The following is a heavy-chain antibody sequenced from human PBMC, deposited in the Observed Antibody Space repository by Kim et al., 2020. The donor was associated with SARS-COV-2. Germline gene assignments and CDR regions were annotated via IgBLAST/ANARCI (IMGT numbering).Heavy chain of an antibody. CDR3: ARGGGWDITGSYYFDY. J-gene: IGHJ4*02. CDR2: IYYSGST. CDR1: GGSVSSGSYY. V-gene: IGHV4-61*01. Sequence: SETLSLTCTVSGGSVSSGSYYWSWIRQPPGKGLEWIGYIYYSGSTNYNPSLKSRVTISVDTSKNQFSLKLSSVTAADTAVYYCARGGGWDITGSYYFDYWGQGTLVTVSS. D-gene: IGHD3-10*01.